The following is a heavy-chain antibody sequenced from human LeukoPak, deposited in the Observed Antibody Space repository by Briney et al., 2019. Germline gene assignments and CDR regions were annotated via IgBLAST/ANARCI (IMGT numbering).Heavy chain of an antibody. J-gene: IGHJ4*02. CDR3: ARGPYSSSYGY. CDR2: ISYDGSNK. CDR1: GFTFSSYA. D-gene: IGHD6-13*01. Sequence: GGSLRLSCAASGFTFSSYAMHWVRQAPGKGLEWVAVISYDGSNKYYADSVKGRFTISRDNSKNTLYLQMNSLRSEDTAVYYCARGPYSSSYGYWGQGTLVTVSS. V-gene: IGHV3-30-3*01.